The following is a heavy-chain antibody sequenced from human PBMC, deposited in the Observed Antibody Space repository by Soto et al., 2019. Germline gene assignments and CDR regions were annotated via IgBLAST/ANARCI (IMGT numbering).Heavy chain of an antibody. J-gene: IGHJ4*02. CDR1: GFSFYDSD. Sequence: EVQLMESGGGLVEPGGSLRLSCTGSGFSFYDSDMTWVRQAPGKGLEWVSSISSGGSFMFYAESFKGRFTISRNNAKNSLFLQMNSLRVEDTSIYYCARKHSSDATGYDYFDSWGQGTLVTVSS. V-gene: IGHV3-21*01. CDR3: ARKHSSDATGYDYFDS. CDR2: ISSGGSFM. D-gene: IGHD3-3*01.